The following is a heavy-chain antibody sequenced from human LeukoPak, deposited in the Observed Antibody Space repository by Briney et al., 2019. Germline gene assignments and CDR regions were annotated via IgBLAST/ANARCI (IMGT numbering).Heavy chain of an antibody. J-gene: IGHJ5*02. CDR1: GYTFTSYY. CDR2: ISAYNGNT. D-gene: IGHD5-12*01. V-gene: IGHV1-18*04. CDR3: ARGIVAAHTNWFDP. Sequence: ASVKVSCKASGYTFTSYYMHWVRQAPGQGLEWMGWISAYNGNTNYAQKLQGRVTMTTDTSTSTAYMELRSLRSDDTAVYYCARGIVAAHTNWFDPWGQGTLVTVSS.